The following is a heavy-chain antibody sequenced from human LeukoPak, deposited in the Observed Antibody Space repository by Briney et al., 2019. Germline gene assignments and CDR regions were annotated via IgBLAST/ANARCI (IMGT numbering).Heavy chain of an antibody. CDR2: ITNDGST. D-gene: IGHD2-15*01. V-gene: IGHV3-23*01. J-gene: IGHJ5*02. CDR3: AKPDYSRGNWFDT. Sequence: GGSLRLSCAASGFTFSTYAMSWVRQAPGKGLEWVSAITNDGSTYYADSVKGRFTISRDNSKSTLYLQMSSLRAEDTALYFCAKPDYSRGNWFDTWAREPWSLSPQ. CDR1: GFTFSTYA.